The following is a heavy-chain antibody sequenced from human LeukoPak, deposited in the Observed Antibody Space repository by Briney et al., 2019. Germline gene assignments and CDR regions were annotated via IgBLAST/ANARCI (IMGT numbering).Heavy chain of an antibody. CDR2: MNGNSGVT. Sequence: ASVKVPCKASGYTFTDYFIHWVRQAPGQGPEWMGRMNGNSGVTMYAQTLQDRVTMTRDTSISTAYMELRRLTSDDTAVYYCARDLSSTSNWEFDYWGQGTLVTVSS. CDR3: ARDLSSTSNWEFDY. V-gene: IGHV1-2*06. D-gene: IGHD7-27*01. J-gene: IGHJ4*02. CDR1: GYTFTDYF.